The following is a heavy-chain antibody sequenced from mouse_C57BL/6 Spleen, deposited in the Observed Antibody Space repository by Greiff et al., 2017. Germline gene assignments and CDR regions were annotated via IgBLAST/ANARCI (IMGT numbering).Heavy chain of an antibody. V-gene: IGHV1-72*01. CDR1: GYTFTSYW. CDR2: IDPNSGGT. J-gene: IGHJ3*01. Sequence: QVQLKQPGAELVKPGASVKLSCKASGYTFTSYWLHWVKQRPGRGLEWIGRIDPNSGGTKYNEKFKSKATLTVDKPSSTAYMQLSSLTSEDSAVYYCARDYYGSSPWFAYWGQGTRVTVSA. D-gene: IGHD1-1*01. CDR3: ARDYYGSSPWFAY.